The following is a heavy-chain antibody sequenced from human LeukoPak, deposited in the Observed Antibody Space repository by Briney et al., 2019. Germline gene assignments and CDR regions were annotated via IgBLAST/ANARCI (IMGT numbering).Heavy chain of an antibody. V-gene: IGHV1-69*01. J-gene: IGHJ4*02. CDR1: GGTFSSYA. CDR2: IIPIFGTA. Sequence: SVKASCKASGGTFSSYAISWVRQAPGQGLEWMGGIIPIFGTANYAQKFQGRVTITADESTSTAYMELSSLRSEDTAVYYCVRGDEDYYDSSGTLDYWGQGTLVTVSS. D-gene: IGHD3-22*01. CDR3: VRGDEDYYDSSGTLDY.